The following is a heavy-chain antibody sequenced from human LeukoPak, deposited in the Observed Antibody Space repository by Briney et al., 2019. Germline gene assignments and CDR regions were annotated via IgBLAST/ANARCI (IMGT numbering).Heavy chain of an antibody. D-gene: IGHD4-11*01. CDR2: IIPIFGTA. CDR1: GYTFTGYY. V-gene: IGHV1-69*05. J-gene: IGHJ6*03. Sequence: SVKVSCKASGYTFTGYYMHWVRQAPGQGLEWMGGIIPIFGTANYAQKFQGRVTITTDESTSTAYMELSSLRSEDTAVYYCASVTYYYYYMDVWGKGTTVTVSS. CDR3: ASVTYYYYYMDV.